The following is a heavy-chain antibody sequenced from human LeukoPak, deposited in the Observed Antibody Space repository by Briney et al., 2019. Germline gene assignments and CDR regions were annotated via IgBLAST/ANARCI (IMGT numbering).Heavy chain of an antibody. Sequence: GGSLRLSCAASGFTFSSYAMSWVRQAPGKGLEWVSAISGSGGSTYYADSVKGRSTISRDNSKNTLYLQMNSLRAEDTAVYYCAKELGSDCSGGSCYPSWFDPWGQGTLVTVSS. CDR3: AKELGSDCSGGSCYPSWFDP. CDR2: ISGSGGST. CDR1: GFTFSSYA. V-gene: IGHV3-23*01. J-gene: IGHJ5*02. D-gene: IGHD2-15*01.